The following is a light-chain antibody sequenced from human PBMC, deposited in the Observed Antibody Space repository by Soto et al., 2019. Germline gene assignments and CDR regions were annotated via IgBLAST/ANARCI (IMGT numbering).Light chain of an antibody. CDR3: QQYGCSLP. J-gene: IGKJ5*01. Sequence: ESLLPQSPPTLSASAAERATLFYXASETINIEYLAWYQQRPGRATGXXFSXASRSATGIPDRFSGSDCGTYFTITINRLAPEDVGVYYCQQYGCSLPFGQGTRLEIK. CDR1: ETINIEY. CDR2: XAS. V-gene: IGKV3-20*01.